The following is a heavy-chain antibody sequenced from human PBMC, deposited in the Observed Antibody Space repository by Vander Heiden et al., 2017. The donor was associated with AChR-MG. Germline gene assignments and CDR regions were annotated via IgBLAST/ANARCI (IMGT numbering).Heavy chain of an antibody. CDR3: AISRGYGSGSSHFDY. V-gene: IGHV3-21*01. Sequence: EVQLVESGGGLVKPGGSLRLSCAASGFTFSGYSMNWVRQAPGKGLEWVSSISSSSSYIYYADSVKGRFTISRDNAKNSLYMQMNSLRAEDTAVYYCAISRGYGSGSSHFDYWGHGSLVTLSS. J-gene: IGHJ4*01. CDR1: GFTFSGYS. D-gene: IGHD3-10*01. CDR2: ISSSSSYI.